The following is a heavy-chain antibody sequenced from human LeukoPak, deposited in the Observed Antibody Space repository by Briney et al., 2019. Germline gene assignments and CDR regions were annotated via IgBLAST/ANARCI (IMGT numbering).Heavy chain of an antibody. CDR2: INVDGTST. CDR1: EFAFSRYW. CDR3: ASWPGAWYGEDF. D-gene: IGHD3-10*01. J-gene: IGHJ4*02. Sequence: GGSLRLSCAASEFAFSRYWMHCVRQAPGQGLMWVSRINVDGTSTSYADSVKGRFFISRDNAKNTLYLQMNSLRAEDTAVYYCASWPGAWYGEDFWGQGTLVTVSS. V-gene: IGHV3-74*01.